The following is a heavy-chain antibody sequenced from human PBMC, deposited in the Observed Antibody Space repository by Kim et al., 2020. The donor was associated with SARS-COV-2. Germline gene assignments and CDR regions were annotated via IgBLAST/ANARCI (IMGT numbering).Heavy chain of an antibody. V-gene: IGHV4-39*01. Sequence: SETLSLTCTVSGGSISSSSYYWGWIRQPPGKGLEWIGSIYYSGSTYYNPSLKSRVTISVDTSKNQFSLQLSSVTAADTAVYYCARRVLRYFDWWENWFDPWGQGSLVTVSS. CDR3: ARRVLRYFDWWENWFDP. CDR1: GGSISSSSYY. CDR2: IYYSGST. J-gene: IGHJ5*02. D-gene: IGHD3-9*01.